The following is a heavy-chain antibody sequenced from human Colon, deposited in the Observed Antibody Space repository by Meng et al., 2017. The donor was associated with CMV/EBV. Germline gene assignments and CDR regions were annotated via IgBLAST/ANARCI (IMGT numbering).Heavy chain of an antibody. Sequence: GESLKISCAASGFTFSSYNMNWVRQAPGKGLEWVSSISSSSSYIFYADSVKGRFTISRDNAKNSLYLQMNSLRTEDTAMYYCARGPLSIYGVLHYYGLDVWGQGTTVTVSS. CDR1: GFTFSSYN. D-gene: IGHD3-3*01. CDR2: ISSSSSYI. J-gene: IGHJ6*02. V-gene: IGHV3-21*01. CDR3: ARGPLSIYGVLHYYGLDV.